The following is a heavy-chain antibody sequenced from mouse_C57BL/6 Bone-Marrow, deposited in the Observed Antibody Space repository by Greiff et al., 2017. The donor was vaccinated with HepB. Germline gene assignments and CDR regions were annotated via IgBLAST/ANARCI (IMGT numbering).Heavy chain of an antibody. V-gene: IGHV1-64*01. CDR2: IHPNSGST. Sequence: VQLQQPGAELVKPGASVKLSCKASGYTFTSYWMHWVKQRPGQGLEWIGMIHPNSGSTNYNEKFKSKATLTVDKSSSTAYMQLSSLTSEDSAVYYCARSPIYDGYFLFAYWGQGTLVTVSA. CDR1: GYTFTSYW. J-gene: IGHJ3*01. CDR3: ARSPIYDGYFLFAY. D-gene: IGHD2-3*01.